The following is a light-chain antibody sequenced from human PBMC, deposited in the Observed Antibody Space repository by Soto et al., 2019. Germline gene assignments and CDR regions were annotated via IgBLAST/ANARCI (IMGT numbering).Light chain of an antibody. J-gene: IGKJ1*01. V-gene: IGKV1-5*03. CDR2: KAS. CDR3: QQYNSYPWK. CDR1: QSISSW. Sequence: DIQMTQSPSTLSASVGDRVTITCRASQSISSWLAWYQQKPGKAPKLLIYKASSLESGVPSRFSGSGSGTEFTLTISSLQPDDFATSYCQQYNSYPWKFGQGTKVEIK.